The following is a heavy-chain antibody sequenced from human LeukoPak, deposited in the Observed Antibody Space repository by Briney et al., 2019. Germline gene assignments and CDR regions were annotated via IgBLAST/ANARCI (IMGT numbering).Heavy chain of an antibody. CDR3: AKLRGTVTTWDY. Sequence: GGSLRLSCAASGFTFSSNWMSWVRQAPGKGLEWVASINPDGSGKPFVDSLKGRFTISRDNAENSLHLQMNSLRAEDTAVYYCAKLRGTVTTWDYWGQGTLVTVSS. D-gene: IGHD4-11*01. V-gene: IGHV3-7*03. CDR1: GFTFSSNW. J-gene: IGHJ4*02. CDR2: INPDGSGK.